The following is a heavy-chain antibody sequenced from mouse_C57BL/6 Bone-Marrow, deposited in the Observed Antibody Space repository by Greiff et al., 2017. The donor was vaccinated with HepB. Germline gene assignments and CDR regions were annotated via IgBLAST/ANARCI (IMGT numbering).Heavy chain of an antibody. CDR3: ARDLVDGNYPVAY. D-gene: IGHD2-1*01. CDR1: GFTFSSYA. CDR2: ISDGGSYT. Sequence: EVQGVESGGGLVKPGGSLKLSCAASGFTFSSYAMSWVRQTPEKRLEWVATISDGGSYTYYPDNVKGRFTISRDNAKNNLYLQMSHLKSEDTAMYYCARDLVDGNYPVAYWGQGTLVTVSA. J-gene: IGHJ3*01. V-gene: IGHV5-4*01.